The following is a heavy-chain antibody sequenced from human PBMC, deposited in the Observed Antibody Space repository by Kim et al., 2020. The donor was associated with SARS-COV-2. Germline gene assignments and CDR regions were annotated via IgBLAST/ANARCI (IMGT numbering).Heavy chain of an antibody. J-gene: IGHJ4*02. V-gene: IGHV4-59*08. Sequence: KSRVTISVDTSKNQFSLKLSSVTAADTAVYYCARQGVKVYYDSSGYSPFDYWGQGTLVTVSS. CDR3: ARQGVKVYYDSSGYSPFDY. D-gene: IGHD3-22*01.